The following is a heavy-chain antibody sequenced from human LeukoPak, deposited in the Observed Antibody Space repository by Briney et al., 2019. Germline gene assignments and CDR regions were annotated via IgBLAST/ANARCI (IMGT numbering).Heavy chain of an antibody. CDR2: IGGSGGNT. D-gene: IGHD3-10*01. J-gene: IGHJ4*02. CDR3: AKDKYYYGSGTYYPDLTFDY. CDR1: GFTFSTYA. V-gene: IGHV3-23*01. Sequence: GGSLRLSCAGSGFTFSTYAMSWVRQAPGKGLEWVSSIGGSGGNTYYADFVKGRFTISRDNSKNTLYLQMNSLRAEDTAVYYCAKDKYYYGSGTYYPDLTFDYWGQGTLVTVSS.